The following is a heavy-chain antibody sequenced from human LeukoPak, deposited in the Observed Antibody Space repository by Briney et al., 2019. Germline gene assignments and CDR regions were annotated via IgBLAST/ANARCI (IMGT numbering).Heavy chain of an antibody. CDR1: GFTFSSYG. D-gene: IGHD1-26*01. J-gene: IGHJ2*01. V-gene: IGHV3-30*02. Sequence: GGSLRLSCAASGFTFSSYGMHWVRQAPGKGLEWVAFIRYDGSNKYYADSVKGRFTISRDNSKNTLYLQMNSLRAEDTAVYYCARDLGGGSYYGVPYWYFDLWGRGTLVTVSS. CDR3: ARDLGGGSYYGVPYWYFDL. CDR2: IRYDGSNK.